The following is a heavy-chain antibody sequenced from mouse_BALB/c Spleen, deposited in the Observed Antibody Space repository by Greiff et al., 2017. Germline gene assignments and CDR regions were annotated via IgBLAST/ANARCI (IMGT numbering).Heavy chain of an antibody. V-gene: IGHV5-4*02. CDR3: ARDRNWDGAMDY. Sequence: EVKLVESGGGLVKPGGSLKLSCAASGFTFSDYYMYWVRQTPEKRLEWVATISDGGSYTYYPDSVKGRFTISRDNAKNNLYLQMSSLKSEDTAMYYCARDRNWDGAMDYWGQGTSVTVSS. D-gene: IGHD4-1*01. CDR1: GFTFSDYY. J-gene: IGHJ4*01. CDR2: ISDGGSYT.